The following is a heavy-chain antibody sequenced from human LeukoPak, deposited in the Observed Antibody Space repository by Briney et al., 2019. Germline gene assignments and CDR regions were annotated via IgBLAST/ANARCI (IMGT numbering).Heavy chain of an antibody. CDR3: AGGHSSGYYSNAYDI. CDR2: IYSGGNT. V-gene: IGHV3-53*01. CDR1: GFTVSSNY. Sequence: GGSLRLSCAASGFTVSSNYMSWDRQAPGKGLEWVSAIYSGGNTFYADSVEGRFIISRDNSKNTLYLQMNTLRAEDTAVYYCAGGHSSGYYSNAYDIWGQGTMVTVSS. D-gene: IGHD3-22*01. J-gene: IGHJ3*02.